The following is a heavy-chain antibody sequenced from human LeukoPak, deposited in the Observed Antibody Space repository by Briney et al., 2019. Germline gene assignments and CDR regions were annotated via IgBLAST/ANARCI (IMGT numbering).Heavy chain of an antibody. CDR3: AKRDYYESSGYSPLFDY. CDR1: GFTFSSYA. D-gene: IGHD3-22*01. Sequence: GGSLRLSCAASGFTFSSYAMSWVRQAPGKGLEWVSGIPGRGGKTYYADSVKGRFTISRDNSKNTLFLQMNSLRAEDTAVYYCAKRDYYESSGYSPLFDYWGQGTLVTVSP. V-gene: IGHV3-23*01. J-gene: IGHJ4*02. CDR2: IPGRGGKT.